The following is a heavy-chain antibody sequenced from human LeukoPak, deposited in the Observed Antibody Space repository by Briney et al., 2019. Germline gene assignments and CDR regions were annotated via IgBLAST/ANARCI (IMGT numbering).Heavy chain of an antibody. CDR1: GFTFGSYA. V-gene: IGHV3-23*01. CDR2: LPSGGGP. Sequence: PGGSLSLSCAASGFTFGSYAMNWVRQAPGRGLEWVSSLPSGGGPSYADSVKGRFTVSRDNSKNTLYLQMNSLRADDTAVYYCAKTITPFTTNWDNSPRAFDVWGQGTVVTVSS. D-gene: IGHD1/OR15-1a*01. CDR3: AKTITPFTTNWDNSPRAFDV. J-gene: IGHJ3*01.